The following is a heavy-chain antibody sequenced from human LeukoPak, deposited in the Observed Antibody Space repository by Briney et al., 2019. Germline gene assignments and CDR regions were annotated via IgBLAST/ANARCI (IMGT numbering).Heavy chain of an antibody. CDR1: GGSISSSNW. CDR2: IYYSGST. CDR3: ARDLSGYAAGTWDYYGMDV. V-gene: IGHV4-4*02. J-gene: IGHJ6*02. D-gene: IGHD6-13*01. Sequence: NSSETLSLTCAVSGGSISSSNWWSWVRQPPGKGLEWIGYIYYSGSTNYNPSLKSRVTISVDTSKNQFSLKLSSVTAADTAVYYCARDLSGYAAGTWDYYGMDVWGQGTTVTVSS.